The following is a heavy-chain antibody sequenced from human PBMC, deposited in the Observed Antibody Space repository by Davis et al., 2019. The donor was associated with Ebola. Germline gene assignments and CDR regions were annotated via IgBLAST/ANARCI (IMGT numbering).Heavy chain of an antibody. Sequence: SETLSLTCTVSGGSIISSSSYWGWIRQPPRKGLEWIGEINHSGNTKYNPSLKSRVTISVDTSKNQFSLALTSVTAADTAVYYCACRYSSSPLYWGQGTLVTVSS. V-gene: IGHV4-39*01. CDR3: ACRYSSSPLY. CDR1: GGSIISSSSY. D-gene: IGHD6-6*01. J-gene: IGHJ4*02. CDR2: INHSGNT.